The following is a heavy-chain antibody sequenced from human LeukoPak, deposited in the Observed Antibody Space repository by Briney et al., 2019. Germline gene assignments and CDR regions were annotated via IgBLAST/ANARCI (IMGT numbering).Heavy chain of an antibody. CDR2: IYHSGST. Sequence: PSETLSLTCAVSGGSISSSNWWSWVRQPPGKGLEWIGEIYHSGSTNYNPSLKSRVTISVDTSKNQFSLKLSSVTAADTAVYYCARAGGFAGYMDVWGKGTTVTISS. CDR1: GGSISSSNW. CDR3: ARAGGFAGYMDV. D-gene: IGHD3-16*01. J-gene: IGHJ6*03. V-gene: IGHV4-4*02.